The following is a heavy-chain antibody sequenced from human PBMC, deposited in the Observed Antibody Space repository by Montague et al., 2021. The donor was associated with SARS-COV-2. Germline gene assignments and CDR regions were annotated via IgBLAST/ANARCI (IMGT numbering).Heavy chain of an antibody. J-gene: IGHJ6*02. Sequence: SETLSLTCTVLCGSVSSGSHYWSWIRQPPGTRLEWIGYINYSGSTNYNPSLKSRVTISVDMSRNQFSLKLRSVTAADTAIYYCARPGRAPFHYAMDVWGQGTTVTVSS. D-gene: IGHD2/OR15-2a*01. V-gene: IGHV4-61*01. CDR3: ARPGRAPFHYAMDV. CDR2: INYSGST. CDR1: CGSVSSGSHY.